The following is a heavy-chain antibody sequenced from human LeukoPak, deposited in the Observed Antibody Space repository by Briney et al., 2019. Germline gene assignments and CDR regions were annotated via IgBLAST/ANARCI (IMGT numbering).Heavy chain of an antibody. J-gene: IGHJ3*02. CDR1: GGSIGNNNW. D-gene: IGHD2-15*01. CDR3: ARETKYCSGGSCYSDGLDI. V-gene: IGHV4-4*02. Sequence: SGTLSLTCAVSGGSIGNNNWWSWVRQPPGKGLEWIGEIYHSGSTNYNPSLESRVTISVDKSKNQFSLKLNSVTAADTAVYYCARETKYCSGGSCYSDGLDIWGQGTMVTVSS. CDR2: IYHSGST.